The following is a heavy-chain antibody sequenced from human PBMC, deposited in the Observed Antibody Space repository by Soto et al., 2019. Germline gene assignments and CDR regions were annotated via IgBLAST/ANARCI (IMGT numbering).Heavy chain of an antibody. CDR2: IIPVFGTS. Sequence: GASVKVSCKASGSLFSSFTITWVRQAPGQGLEWMGRIIPVFGTSKYAQKFQGRVTITADKSTSTAYMELSSLRSEDTAVYYCARPSAATTSTGWYFDYWGQGTLVTVSS. J-gene: IGHJ4*02. D-gene: IGHD4-17*01. CDR1: GSLFSSFT. CDR3: ARPSAATTSTGWYFDY. V-gene: IGHV1-69*06.